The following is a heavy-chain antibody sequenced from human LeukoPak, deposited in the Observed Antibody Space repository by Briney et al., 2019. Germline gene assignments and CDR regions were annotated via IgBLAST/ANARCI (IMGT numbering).Heavy chain of an antibody. CDR1: GFSLDDYA. CDR2: ISWNGGVV. Sequence: GGSLRFSCVASGFSLDDYAMHWVRQAPGKGLEWVSYISWNGGVVGYADSVKGRFTISKDNSKNSLFLQMNSLRPEDTALYYRSRGSASPYCGQGTLVTVSP. D-gene: IGHD1-26*01. CDR3: SRGSASPY. V-gene: IGHV3-9*01. J-gene: IGHJ4*02.